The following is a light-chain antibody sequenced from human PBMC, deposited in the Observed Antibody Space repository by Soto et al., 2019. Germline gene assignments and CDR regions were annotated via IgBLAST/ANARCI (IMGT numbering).Light chain of an antibody. CDR3: SSYTTSNTLV. CDR1: SSDVGDYKY. CDR2: EVN. J-gene: IGLJ1*01. Sequence: QSALTQPASVSRSPGQSITISCTGSSSDVGDYKYISWHQKHPGKAPKALIYEVNNRPSGVSNRFSGSTSGNTASLTISGLQAEDEADYYCSSYTTSNTLVFGHGTKLTVL. V-gene: IGLV2-14*01.